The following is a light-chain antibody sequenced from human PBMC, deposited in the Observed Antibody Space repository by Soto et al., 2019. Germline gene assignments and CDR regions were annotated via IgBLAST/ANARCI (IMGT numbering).Light chain of an antibody. Sequence: DIQMTQSPSTLSASVGDRVTITCRASQSISSWLAWYQQKPGKAPKLLIYDVCSSESGVASRFSGSGSGTEFTLTISSLQPDDFATYYCQQYNSYRTFGQGTKVDIK. CDR1: QSISSW. CDR3: QQYNSYRT. J-gene: IGKJ1*01. CDR2: DVC. V-gene: IGKV1-5*01.